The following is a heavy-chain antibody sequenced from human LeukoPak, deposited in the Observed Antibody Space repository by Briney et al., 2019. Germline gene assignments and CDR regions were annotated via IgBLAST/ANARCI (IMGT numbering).Heavy chain of an antibody. CDR1: GDSVSSNIAA. CDR3: ARRGSEGHYWED. J-gene: IGHJ4*02. Sequence: SQTLSLTCAISGDSVSSNIAAWSWIRQSPSRGLEWLGRTYYRSRWSFDYAISMRSRLTINPDTSKNQFSLQLNSVTPDDTALYFCARRGSEGHYWEDWGQGTLVTVSS. V-gene: IGHV6-1*01. D-gene: IGHD1-26*01. CDR2: TYYRSRWSF.